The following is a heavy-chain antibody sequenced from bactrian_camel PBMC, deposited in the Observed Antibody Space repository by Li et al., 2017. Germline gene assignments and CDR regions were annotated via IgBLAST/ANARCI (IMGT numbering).Heavy chain of an antibody. J-gene: IGHJ6*01. Sequence: HVQLVESGGGSVQAGGSLRLSCTASIDTYNCMGWFRQAPGKEHEGVALIFSGTGATHYADSVKGRFTVSRDNAKGTLYLQMNNLKPEDTSIYYCATARGFRDPPRKRDLKSWGQGTQVTVS. D-gene: IGHD1*01. V-gene: IGHV3S63*01. CDR2: IFSGTGAT. CDR1: IDTYNC. CDR3: ATARGFRDPPRKRDLKS.